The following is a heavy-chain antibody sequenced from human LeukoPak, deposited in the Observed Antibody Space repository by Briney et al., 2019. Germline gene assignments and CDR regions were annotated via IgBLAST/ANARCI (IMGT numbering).Heavy chain of an antibody. V-gene: IGHV3-74*01. Sequence: GGSLRLSCAAPGFTPRRYWVPWVRQAPGKGLGWVSRINSDGSSTTYADSVKGRFTISRDNAKNSLYLQMSSLRAEDTAVYYCARDRLHYVEYEKTFDYWGQGTLVTVSS. CDR1: GFTPRRYW. CDR3: ARDRLHYVEYEKTFDY. CDR2: INSDGSST. D-gene: IGHD4-17*01. J-gene: IGHJ4*02.